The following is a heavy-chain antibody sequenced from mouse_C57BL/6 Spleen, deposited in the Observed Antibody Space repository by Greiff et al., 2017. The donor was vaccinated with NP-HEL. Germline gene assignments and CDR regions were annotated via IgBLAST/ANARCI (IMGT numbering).Heavy chain of an antibody. CDR2: ISSGSSTI. CDR3: ARMYYSNYYFDY. J-gene: IGHJ2*01. D-gene: IGHD2-5*01. V-gene: IGHV5-17*01. Sequence: EVQLVESGGGLVKPGGSLKLSCAASGFTFSDYGMHWVRQAPEKGLEWVAYISSGSSTIYYADTVKGRFTISRDNAKNTLFLQMTSLRSEDTAMYYCARMYYSNYYFDYWGQGTTLTVSS. CDR1: GFTFSDYG.